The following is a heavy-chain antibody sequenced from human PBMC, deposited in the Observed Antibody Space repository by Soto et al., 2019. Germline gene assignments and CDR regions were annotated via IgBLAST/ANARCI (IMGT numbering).Heavy chain of an antibody. CDR3: ESDLVKNSDSSHDY. V-gene: IGHV1-46*01. J-gene: IGHJ4*02. CDR1: GYTFTSYY. CDR2: INPSGGSK. D-gene: IGHD2-21*01. Sequence: ASVKVSCKACGYTFTSYYMHWVRQAPGQGLEWMGIINPSGGSKSYAQKFQGRVTMTRDRSTSTVYMELSSLRSEDTAVYYCESDLVKNSDSSHDYWGQGTLVTVSS.